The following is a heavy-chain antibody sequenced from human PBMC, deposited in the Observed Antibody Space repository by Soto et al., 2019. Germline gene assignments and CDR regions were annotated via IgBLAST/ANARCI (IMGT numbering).Heavy chain of an antibody. CDR1: GGTFSSYT. V-gene: IGHV1-69*02. CDR2: IIPILGIA. D-gene: IGHD1-1*01. CDR3: ARVEPSDWKLAY. J-gene: IGHJ4*02. Sequence: SVKVSCKASGGTFSSYTISWVRQAPGQGLEWMGRIIPILGIANYAQKFQGRVTITADKSTSTAYMELSSLRSEDTAVYYCARVEPSDWKLAYWGQGTLVTVSS.